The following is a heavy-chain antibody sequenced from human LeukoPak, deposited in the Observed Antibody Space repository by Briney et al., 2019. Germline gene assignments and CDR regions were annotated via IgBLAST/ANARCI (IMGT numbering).Heavy chain of an antibody. CDR3: AGVPAAIKWLDP. V-gene: IGHV4-34*01. J-gene: IGHJ5*02. CDR1: GGSFSGYY. Sequence: PSETLSLTCAVYGGSFSGYYWSWIRQPPGKGLEWIGEINHSGSTNYNPSLKSRVTISVDTSKNQFSLKLSSVTAADTAVYYCAGVPAAIKWLDPWGQGTLVTVSS. CDR2: INHSGST. D-gene: IGHD2-2*01.